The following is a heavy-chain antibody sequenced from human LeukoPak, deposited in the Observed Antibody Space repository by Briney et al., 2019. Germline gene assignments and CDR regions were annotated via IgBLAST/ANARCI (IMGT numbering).Heavy chain of an antibody. J-gene: IGHJ4*02. CDR3: AKDTYYYDSMSGYFDY. Sequence: GGSLRLSCAASGFTFSSYGMSWVRPAPGKGLEWGSAISGSGGSKYYADSVKGRFTISRDNSKNTLYLQMNSLRAEDTAVYYCAKDTYYYDSMSGYFDYWGQGTLVTVSS. CDR2: ISGSGGSK. V-gene: IGHV3-23*01. D-gene: IGHD3-22*01. CDR1: GFTFSSYG.